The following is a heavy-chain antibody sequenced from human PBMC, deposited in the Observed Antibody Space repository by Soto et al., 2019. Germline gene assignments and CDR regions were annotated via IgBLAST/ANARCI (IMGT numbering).Heavy chain of an antibody. D-gene: IGHD3-22*01. CDR3: ARIDYYDSSGYYTSAFDY. CDR2: IYYSGST. V-gene: IGHV4-59*01. J-gene: IGHJ4*02. CDR1: GGYISSYY. Sequence: SETLSLTCTVSGGYISSYYWSWIRQHPGKGLEWIGYIYYSGSTNYNPSLKSRVTISVDTSKNQFSLKLSSVTAADTAVYYCARIDYYDSSGYYTSAFDYWGQGTLVTVSS.